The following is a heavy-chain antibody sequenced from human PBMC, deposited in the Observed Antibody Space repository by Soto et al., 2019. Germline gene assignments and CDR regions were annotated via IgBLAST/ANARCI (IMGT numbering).Heavy chain of an antibody. Sequence: SVKVSCKASGGTFSSYAISWVRQAPGQGLEWMGGIIPIFGTANYAQKFQGRVTITADESTSTAYMELSSLRPEDTAVYYCRAGLSNYYDSSGYVDYRGQGTLVTVSS. V-gene: IGHV1-69*13. D-gene: IGHD3-22*01. CDR2: IIPIFGTA. CDR1: GGTFSSYA. CDR3: RAGLSNYYDSSGYVDY. J-gene: IGHJ4*02.